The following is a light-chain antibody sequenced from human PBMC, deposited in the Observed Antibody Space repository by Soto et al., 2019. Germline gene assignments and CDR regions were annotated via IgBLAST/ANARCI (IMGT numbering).Light chain of an antibody. CDR1: QSVSSSY. V-gene: IGKV3-20*01. J-gene: IGKJ4*01. CDR2: RAS. Sequence: ERVLTQSPGTLSLSPGERATLSCRASQSVSSSYLAWYQQKPGQAPRLLIQRASTRAPGIPDRFSGSGPGTDFTLTISGLEPEDFAVYYCQQYGSPPLTFGGGTKVDIK. CDR3: QQYGSPPLT.